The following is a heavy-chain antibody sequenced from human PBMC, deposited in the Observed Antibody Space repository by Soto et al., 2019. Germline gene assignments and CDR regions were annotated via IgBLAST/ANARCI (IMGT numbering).Heavy chain of an antibody. V-gene: IGHV1-3*01. CDR3: ARVGPTLGFDY. Sequence: QVQLVQSGAEVKKPGSSVKVSCKASGGTFSSYAISWVRQAPGQGLEWMGGINAGNGNTKYSQKFQGRVTITRDTSASTAYMELSSLRSEDTAVYYCARVGPTLGFDYWGQGTLVTVSS. CDR2: INAGNGNT. J-gene: IGHJ4*02. CDR1: GGTFSSYA. D-gene: IGHD1-26*01.